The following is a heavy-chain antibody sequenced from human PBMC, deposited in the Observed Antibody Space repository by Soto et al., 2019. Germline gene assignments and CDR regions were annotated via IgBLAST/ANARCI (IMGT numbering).Heavy chain of an antibody. CDR3: AADRTYCGGDCYVD. V-gene: IGHV1-18*01. Sequence: ASVKVSCKASGYTFTSYGISWVRQAPGQGLEWMGWISAHNGNTKYEQKFQGRVTMTTDTSTSTVYMELSSLRSEDTAVYYCAADRTYCGGDCYVDWGQGTLVTVSS. CDR2: ISAHNGNT. J-gene: IGHJ4*02. CDR1: GYTFTSYG. D-gene: IGHD2-21*02.